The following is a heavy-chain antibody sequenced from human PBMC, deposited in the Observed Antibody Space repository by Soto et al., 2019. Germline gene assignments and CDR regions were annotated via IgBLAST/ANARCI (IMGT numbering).Heavy chain of an antibody. J-gene: IGHJ4*02. V-gene: IGHV4-59*01. CDR1: ADSFSKYY. Sequence: LTCTVSADSFSKYYWTWIRQPPGKGLEWIGYIYFNGNTKYNPSLEGRLTISIDTSKKEFSLKLSSVTAADAAVYYCASVTFGGIVLAHWGQGTLVTVSS. CDR3: ASVTFGGIVLAH. D-gene: IGHD3-16*01. CDR2: IYFNGNT.